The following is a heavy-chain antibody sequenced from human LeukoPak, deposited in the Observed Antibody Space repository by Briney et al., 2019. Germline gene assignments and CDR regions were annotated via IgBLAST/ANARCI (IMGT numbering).Heavy chain of an antibody. V-gene: IGHV3-21*01. CDR1: GFTFSTYG. J-gene: IGHJ4*02. CDR2: ISSRATGT. D-gene: IGHD3-10*01. Sequence: GGTLRLSCAAPGFTFSTYGMNWVRQAPGKGLEWVSGISSRATGTYYADSVKGRFTISRDNAKNSLYLQMNSLRAEDTAVYYCARDLVYYGSGSYDYWGQGTLVTVSS. CDR3: ARDLVYYGSGSYDY.